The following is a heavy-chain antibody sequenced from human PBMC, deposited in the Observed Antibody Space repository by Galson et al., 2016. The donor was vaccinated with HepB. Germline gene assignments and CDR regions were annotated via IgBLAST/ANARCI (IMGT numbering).Heavy chain of an antibody. CDR3: ARASRHNVKSSPLDD. CDR1: GYIFTNYG. V-gene: IGHV1-18*04. Sequence: SVKVSCKASGYIFTNYGVTWVRQAPGQGLEWVGWIRGNSDHASNAQTFDGRVTMTTDSSTHPAYMEWRSLTLNDTAVYYCARASRHNVKSSPLDDWGPGTLVIVSS. CDR2: IRGNSDHA. D-gene: IGHD6-13*01. J-gene: IGHJ4*02.